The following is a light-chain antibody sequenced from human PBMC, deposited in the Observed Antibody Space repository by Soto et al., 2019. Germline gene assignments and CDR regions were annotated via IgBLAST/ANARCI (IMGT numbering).Light chain of an antibody. Sequence: QSALTQPPSASGSTGLSVTISCTGTSSDVGGYNYVSWYQQHPGKAPKLMIYEVSKRPSGVPDRFSGSKSGNTASLTVSGLQAEDESDYYCSSYAGSNNFVFGTGTKVTV. J-gene: IGLJ1*01. CDR1: SSDVGGYNY. V-gene: IGLV2-8*01. CDR3: SSYAGSNNFV. CDR2: EVS.